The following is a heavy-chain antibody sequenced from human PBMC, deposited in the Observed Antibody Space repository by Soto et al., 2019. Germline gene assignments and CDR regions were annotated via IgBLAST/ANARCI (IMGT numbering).Heavy chain of an antibody. CDR1: GYTFTSYA. CDR3: ASSSLLNYYYGMDD. CDR2: INAGNGNT. Sequence: ASVKVSCKASGYTFTSYAMHWVRHAPGQRLEWMGWINAGNGNTKYSQKFQGRVTITRDTSASTAYMELSSLRSEDTAVYYCASSSLLNYYYGMDDWGQGTTVTVSS. V-gene: IGHV1-3*01. J-gene: IGHJ6*02. D-gene: IGHD6-13*01.